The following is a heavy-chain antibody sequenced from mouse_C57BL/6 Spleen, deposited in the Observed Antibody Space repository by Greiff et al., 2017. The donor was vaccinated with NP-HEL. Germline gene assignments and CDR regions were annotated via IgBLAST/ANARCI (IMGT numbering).Heavy chain of an antibody. J-gene: IGHJ2*01. V-gene: IGHV14-4*01. D-gene: IGHD1-1*01. CDR3: TTLHYYGSSYDY. CDR2: IDPENGDT. CDR1: GFNIKDDY. Sequence: DVKLQESGAELVRPGASVKLSCTASGFNIKDDYMHWVKQRPEQGLEWIGWIDPENGDTEYASKFQGKATITADTSSNTAYLQLSSLTSEDTAVYYCTTLHYYGSSYDYWGQGTTLTVSS.